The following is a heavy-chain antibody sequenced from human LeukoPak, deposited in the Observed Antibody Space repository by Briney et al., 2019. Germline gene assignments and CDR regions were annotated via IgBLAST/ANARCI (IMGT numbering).Heavy chain of an antibody. CDR3: AKDYYGSGSSSCGMDV. D-gene: IGHD3-10*01. CDR1: GFTFSSYV. V-gene: IGHV3-30-3*02. Sequence: QSGGSLRLSCAASGFTFSSYVLHWVRQAPGKGLEWVAMISYDGSGTHYADSVKGRFSISRDNSKNTLYLQMNSLESEDTAVYYCAKDYYGSGSSSCGMDVWGQGTTVTVSS. J-gene: IGHJ6*02. CDR2: ISYDGSGT.